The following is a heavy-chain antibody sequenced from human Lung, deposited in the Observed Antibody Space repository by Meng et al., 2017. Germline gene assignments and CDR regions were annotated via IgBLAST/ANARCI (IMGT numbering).Heavy chain of an antibody. CDR3: EAGYCSGVTCSDY. V-gene: IGHV3-23*01. D-gene: IGHD2-15*01. CDR1: GFTFSTYA. Sequence: EVQLLESGGVLVQSGGSLRLHGAASGFTFSTYAMSWVRQAPEKGLEWVSATAATDGGTYHAASVRGRFTISRDNSKNTLSLQMNSLKTEDTAVYFCEAGYCSGVTCSDYWGQGTLVTVSS. J-gene: IGHJ4*02. CDR2: TAATDGGT.